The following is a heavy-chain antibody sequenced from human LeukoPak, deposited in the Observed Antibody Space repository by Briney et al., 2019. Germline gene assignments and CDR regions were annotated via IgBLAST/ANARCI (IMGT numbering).Heavy chain of an antibody. CDR2: INPNSGGT. CDR1: GYTFTGYY. CDR3: ARDSAIAAAGGYYYGMDV. D-gene: IGHD6-13*01. Sequence: EASVKVSCKASGYTFTGYYMHWVRQAPGQGLEWMGWINPNSGGTNYAQKFQGRVTMTRDTSISTAYMELSRLRSDGTAVYYCARDSAIAAAGGYYYGMDVWGQGTTVTVSS. V-gene: IGHV1-2*02. J-gene: IGHJ6*02.